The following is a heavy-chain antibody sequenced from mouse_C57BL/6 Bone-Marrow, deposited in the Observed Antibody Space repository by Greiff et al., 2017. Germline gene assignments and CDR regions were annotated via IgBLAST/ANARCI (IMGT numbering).Heavy chain of an antibody. CDR3: ARGFITTVVAGGY. D-gene: IGHD1-1*01. Sequence: EVQLQQSGPVLVKPGASVKMSCKASGYTFTDYYMNWVKQSHGKSLEWIGVINPYNGGTSYNQKFKGKATLTVDKSSSTAYMELNSLTSEDSAVYDCARGFITTVVAGGYWGQGTTLTVAS. J-gene: IGHJ2*01. CDR1: GYTFTDYY. V-gene: IGHV1-19*01. CDR2: INPYNGGT.